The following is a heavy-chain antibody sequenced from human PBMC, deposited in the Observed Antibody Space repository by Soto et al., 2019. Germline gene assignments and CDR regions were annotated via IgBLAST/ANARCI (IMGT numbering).Heavy chain of an antibody. V-gene: IGHV1-69*01. Sequence: QVHLVQSGAEGKKPGSSVKVSCKTSGGSFNNYAVSWVRQAPGQGLEWMGGIIPNFDTPNYAQKFQDRVTIIANESTSTAYMELRSLRSNDTAVYYCAVAMVREILIFESSGMHVWGQGTTVIVSS. CDR3: AVAMVREILIFESSGMHV. CDR1: GGSFNNYA. CDR2: IIPNFDTP. D-gene: IGHD3-10*01. J-gene: IGHJ6*02.